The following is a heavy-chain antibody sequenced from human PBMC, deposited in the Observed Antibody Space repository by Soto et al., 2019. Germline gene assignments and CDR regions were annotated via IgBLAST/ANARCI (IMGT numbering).Heavy chain of an antibody. D-gene: IGHD2-15*01. J-gene: IGHJ3*02. Sequence: VQLVQSGAEVKKPGASVKVSCKASGYTFTSYGITWVRKAPGQGLEYMGWISAYNGNTNYAQKLQGRVTMTADTSRNTAYMELRSLRYDGTAVYYCARYCSGGSCDSNTAFDIWGQGTMVTVSS. CDR3: ARYCSGGSCDSNTAFDI. V-gene: IGHV1-18*01. CDR1: GYTFTSYG. CDR2: ISAYNGNT.